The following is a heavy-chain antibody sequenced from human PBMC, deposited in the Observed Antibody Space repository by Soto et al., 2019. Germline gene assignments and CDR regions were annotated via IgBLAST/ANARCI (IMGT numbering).Heavy chain of an antibody. CDR3: ARVRGWGLPGDDYYYYMDV. V-gene: IGHV4-59*01. CDR1: GGSISSYY. CDR2: IYYSGST. D-gene: IGHD2-21*01. J-gene: IGHJ6*03. Sequence: QVQLQESGPGLVKPSETLSLTCTVSGGSISSYYWSWIRQPPGKGLEWIGYIYYSGSTNYNPSLKSRVTISVDTSKNQFSLKLSSVTAADTAVYYCARVRGWGLPGDDYYYYMDVWGKGTTVTVSS.